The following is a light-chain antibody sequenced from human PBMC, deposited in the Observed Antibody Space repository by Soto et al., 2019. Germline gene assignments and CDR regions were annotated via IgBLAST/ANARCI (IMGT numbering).Light chain of an antibody. Sequence: EFVLTQSPGTLSLSPGERATLSCRASQSVSSNLAWYQQKPGQAPRLLIFGASTRATGIPTRFSGSGSGTEFTLTISSLQSEDFAVYYCQQYNYWPPITFGQGTRLEIK. CDR3: QQYNYWPPIT. V-gene: IGKV3-15*01. CDR1: QSVSSN. CDR2: GAS. J-gene: IGKJ5*01.